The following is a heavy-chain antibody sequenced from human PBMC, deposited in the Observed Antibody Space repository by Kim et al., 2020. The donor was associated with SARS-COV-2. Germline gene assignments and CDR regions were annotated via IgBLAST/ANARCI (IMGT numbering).Heavy chain of an antibody. J-gene: IGHJ6*02. D-gene: IGHD6-6*01. Sequence: ASVKVSCKASGYTFTGYYMHWVRQAPGQGLEWMGRINPNSGGTNYAQKFQGRVTMTRDTSISTAYMELSRLRSDDTAVYYCATSPPGSSSFFYYYYYGMDVWGQGTTVTVSS. V-gene: IGHV1-2*06. CDR1: GYTFTGYY. CDR3: ATSPPGSSSFFYYYYYGMDV. CDR2: INPNSGGT.